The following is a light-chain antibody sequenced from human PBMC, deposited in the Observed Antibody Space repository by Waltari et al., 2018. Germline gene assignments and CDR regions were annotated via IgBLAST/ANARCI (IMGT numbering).Light chain of an antibody. V-gene: IGKV3-15*01. Sequence: TARTQPPAPLSVPPGERATLSCRASHGVHDHLAWYQQKPGQAPRLLIYGASTRATGVPARFRGTGSGTDFTLTITSLQSEDFALYYCQQYHRWPPLTFGGGTKVESK. CDR3: QQYHRWPPLT. CDR2: GAS. J-gene: IGKJ4*01. CDR1: HGVHDH.